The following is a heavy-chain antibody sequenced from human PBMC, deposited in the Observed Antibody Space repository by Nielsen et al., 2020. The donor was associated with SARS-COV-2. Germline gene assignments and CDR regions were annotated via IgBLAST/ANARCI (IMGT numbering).Heavy chain of an antibody. CDR2: ILSDGSTI. D-gene: IGHD3-10*01. CDR1: GFPFVSSW. V-gene: IGHV3-74*01. CDR3: ARDFYGSGSFPDY. Sequence: GESLKISCAASGFPFVSSWMNWVRQAPGKGLGWVSHILSDGSTINYADSVRGRFTISRDNAKNTLYLQMNSLRAEDTAVYYCARDFYGSGSFPDYWGQGTLVTVSS. J-gene: IGHJ4*02.